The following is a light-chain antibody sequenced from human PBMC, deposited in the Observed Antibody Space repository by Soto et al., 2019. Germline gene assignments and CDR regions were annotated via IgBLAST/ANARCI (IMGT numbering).Light chain of an antibody. CDR3: SSYTSTSTYV. J-gene: IGLJ1*01. Sequence: QSVLTQPASVSGSPGQSITISCTGITSEVGGYNYVSWYQQHPGKAPKLMIYDVTDRPSGVSSRFSGSKSGNTASLTISGLQAEDEADYYCSSYTSTSTYVFGTGTKLTVL. CDR1: TSEVGGYNY. V-gene: IGLV2-14*01. CDR2: DVT.